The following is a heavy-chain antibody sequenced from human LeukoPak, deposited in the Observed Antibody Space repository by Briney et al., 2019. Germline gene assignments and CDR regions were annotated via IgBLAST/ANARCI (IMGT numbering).Heavy chain of an antibody. J-gene: IGHJ4*02. CDR3: ARAAEKRSYSSSPDY. CDR2: ISGSGGST. CDR1: GFTFSSYA. Sequence: QAGGSLRLSCAASGFTFSSYAMSWVRQAPGKGLAWVSVISGSGGSTYYADSVKGRFTISRDNPKNTLYVQMNSLRAEDTAVYYCARAAEKRSYSSSPDYWGQGTLVTVSS. V-gene: IGHV3-23*01. D-gene: IGHD6-6*01.